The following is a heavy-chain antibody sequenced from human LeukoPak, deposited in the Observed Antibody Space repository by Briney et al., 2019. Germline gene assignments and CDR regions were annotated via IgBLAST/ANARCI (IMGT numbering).Heavy chain of an antibody. CDR3: ARDPGTYDFWSGYPSYFDY. D-gene: IGHD3-3*01. J-gene: IGHJ4*02. V-gene: IGHV3-30-3*01. Sequence: QPGRSLRLSCAASGFTFSSYAMHWVRQAPGKGLEWVAVISYDGSNKYYADSVKGRFTISRDNAKNSLYLQMNSLRAEDTAVYYCARDPGTYDFWSGYPSYFDYWGQGTLVTVSS. CDR2: ISYDGSNK. CDR1: GFTFSSYA.